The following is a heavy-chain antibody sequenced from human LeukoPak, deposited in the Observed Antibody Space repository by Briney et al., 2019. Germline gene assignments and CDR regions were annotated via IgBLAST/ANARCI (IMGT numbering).Heavy chain of an antibody. J-gene: IGHJ6*03. CDR2: IYTSGST. CDR1: GGAISCYY. D-gene: IGHD3-10*01. CDR3: ARGYYYGSGRRYYYYMDV. Sequence: SETLSLTCSVSGGAISCYYWSWIRQPAGKGLEWIGRIYTSGSTNYNPSLKSRVTMSVDTSKNQFSLKLSSVTAADTAVYHCARGYYYGSGRRYYYYMDVWGKGTTVTVSS. V-gene: IGHV4-4*07.